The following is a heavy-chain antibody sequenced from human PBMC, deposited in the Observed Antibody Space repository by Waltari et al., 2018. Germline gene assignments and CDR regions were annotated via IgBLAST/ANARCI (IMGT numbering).Heavy chain of an antibody. CDR2: IYYRGTT. D-gene: IGHD3-3*01. CDR1: GYSLNRANYY. CDR3: ASYDIWNGYYLDW. V-gene: IGHV4-39*01. Sequence: QLQLQESGPGLVNPSATLSLTCTVSGYSLNRANYYWAWIRRPPGKGLEWIGSIYYRGTTYYSPSLNSRVTISIDTSRKQFSLKLTSVTAADTATYYCASYDIWNGYYLDWWGQGTLVTVSS. J-gene: IGHJ4*02.